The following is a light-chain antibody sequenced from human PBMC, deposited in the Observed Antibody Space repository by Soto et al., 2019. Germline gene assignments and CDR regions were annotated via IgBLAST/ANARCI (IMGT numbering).Light chain of an antibody. CDR3: SSYTSSSTRV. CDR2: EVS. V-gene: IGLV2-14*03. Sequence: SGSPGQSITISCTGTSSDVGAYDYVSWYQQHPDKAPKLMIYEVSNRPSGVSNRFSGSKSVNTATLTISGLQADDEADYYCSSYTSSSTRVFGTGTKVTVL. J-gene: IGLJ1*01. CDR1: SSDVGAYDY.